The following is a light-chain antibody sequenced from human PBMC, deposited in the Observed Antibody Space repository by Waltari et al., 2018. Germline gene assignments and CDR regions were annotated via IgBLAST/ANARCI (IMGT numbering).Light chain of an antibody. CDR1: QPITNY. Sequence: DIQLTQYPSSLSASVGDRVTITCQASQPITNYLNWQQQKPGKAPELLSYDASKLQTGVPSRFSGSQSGTEFSFTIGSLQPEDVATYYCQRYDNLPVFAFGPGTKVNVK. CDR3: QRYDNLPVFA. V-gene: IGKV1-33*01. CDR2: DAS. J-gene: IGKJ3*01.